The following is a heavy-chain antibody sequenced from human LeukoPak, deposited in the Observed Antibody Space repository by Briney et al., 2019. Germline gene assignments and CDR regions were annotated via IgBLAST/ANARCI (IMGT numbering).Heavy chain of an antibody. CDR1: GGSISSSSFY. V-gene: IGHV4-39*01. J-gene: IGHJ3*02. CDR3: ARSYCSSTSCYAVGAFDI. Sequence: PSETLSLTCTVSGGSISSSSFYWGWIRQPPGKGLEWIGSIYYSGNAYQNPSLKSRVTINVDTSKNQFSLKLNSVTAADTAVYYCARSYCSSTSCYAVGAFDIWGQGTMVTVSS. CDR2: IYYSGNA. D-gene: IGHD2-2*01.